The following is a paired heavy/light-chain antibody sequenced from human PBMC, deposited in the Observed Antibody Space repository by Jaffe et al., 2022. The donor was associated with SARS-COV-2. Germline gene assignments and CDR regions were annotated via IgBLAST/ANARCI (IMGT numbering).Heavy chain of an antibody. V-gene: IGHV3-23*01. Sequence: EVQLLESGGGLVQPGGSLRLSCAASGFTFSSFVMSWVRQAPGKGPEWVSTIRDSGDNTYYADSVKGRFTISRDNSKNTLYLQMNSLRAEDTAVYFCAKCSGTRCLNFDYWGQGTLVTVSS. CDR2: IRDSGDNT. J-gene: IGHJ4*02. CDR1: GFTFSSFV. D-gene: IGHD2-2*01. CDR3: AKCSGTRCLNFDY.
Light chain of an antibody. Sequence: DIQMTQSPSSLSASVGDRVTITCRASQSISSYLNWYQRKPGKAPKLLIYAASSLQGGVPSRFSGSGSGTDFTLAISSLQPEDLATYYCQQSYSTPLTFGQGTKLEIK. CDR1: QSISSY. V-gene: IGKV1-39*01. J-gene: IGKJ2*01. CDR2: AAS. CDR3: QQSYSTPLT.